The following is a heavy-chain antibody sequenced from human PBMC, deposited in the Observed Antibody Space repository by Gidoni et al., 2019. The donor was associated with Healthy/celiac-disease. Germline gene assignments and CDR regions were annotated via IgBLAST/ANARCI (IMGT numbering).Heavy chain of an antibody. CDR1: GLPFSSYA. J-gene: IGHJ4*02. D-gene: IGHD5-12*01. Sequence: QVQLVESGGGVVQPGRSMRLSCAASGLPFSSYAMHWVRQAPGKGLEWVAVISYDGSNKYYADSVKGRFTISRDNSKNTLYLQMNSLRAGDTAVYYCARGIVAGLGYYFDYWGQGTLVTVSS. CDR3: ARGIVAGLGYYFDY. CDR2: ISYDGSNK. V-gene: IGHV3-30*04.